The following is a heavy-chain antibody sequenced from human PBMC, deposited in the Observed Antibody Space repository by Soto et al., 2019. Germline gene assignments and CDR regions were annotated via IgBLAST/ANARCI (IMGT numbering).Heavy chain of an antibody. J-gene: IGHJ6*02. CDR1: GGSISGGTYY. Sequence: QVQLQESGPGLVKPSQTLSLTCTVSGGSISGGTYYWSWIRQPPGQGLEWIGYIYFSGSTYYNPSLKSRVIISVDTSKNQFSLRLSSVTPADTAVYYCARGDWPTQMDVWGQGTTVTVSS. D-gene: IGHD2-21*01. V-gene: IGHV4-31*03. CDR2: IYFSGST. CDR3: ARGDWPTQMDV.